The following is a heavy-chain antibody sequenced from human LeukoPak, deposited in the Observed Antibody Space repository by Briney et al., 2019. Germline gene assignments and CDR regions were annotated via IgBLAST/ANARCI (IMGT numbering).Heavy chain of an antibody. J-gene: IGHJ4*02. D-gene: IGHD2-21*02. CDR3: AKFYRATRGACDS. Sequence: GGSLRLSCVASGFTFSSRDWMTWVRQAPGKGLEWVANIKQDGSEKYYVDSVNGRFTISRDNAKNSVYLQMNSLRAEDTAIYYCAKFYRATRGACDSWGQGTLVTVSS. V-gene: IGHV3-7*03. CDR1: GFTFSSRDW. CDR2: IKQDGSEK.